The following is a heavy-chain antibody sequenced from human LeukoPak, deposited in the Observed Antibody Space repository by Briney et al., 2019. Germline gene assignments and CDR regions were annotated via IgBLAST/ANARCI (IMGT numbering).Heavy chain of an antibody. J-gene: IGHJ6*03. CDR1: GGSISSYY. CDR2: IYTSGST. V-gene: IGHV4-4*07. Sequence: SETLSLTCTVSGGSISSYYWSWIRQPAGKGLEWIGRIYTSGSTNYNPSLKSRVTISVDTSKNQFSLKLSSVTAADTAVYYCARDTPGYCSSTSCAYYMDVWGKGTTVTVSS. D-gene: IGHD2-2*01. CDR3: ARDTPGYCSSTSCAYYMDV.